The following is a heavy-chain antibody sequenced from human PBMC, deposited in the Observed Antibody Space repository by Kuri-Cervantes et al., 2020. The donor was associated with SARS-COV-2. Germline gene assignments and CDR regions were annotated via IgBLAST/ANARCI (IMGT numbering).Heavy chain of an antibody. Sequence: ASVKVSCKASGYTFTSYGISWVRQAPGQGLEWMGWISAYNGNTNYAQKLQGRVTMTTDTSTSTAYMELRSLRSEDTAVYYCATPHPDEPDYYYGMGVWGQGNTVNVSS. CDR1: GYTFTSYG. CDR3: ATPHPDEPDYYYGMGV. CDR2: ISAYNGNT. D-gene: IGHD1-14*01. J-gene: IGHJ6*02. V-gene: IGHV1-18*01.